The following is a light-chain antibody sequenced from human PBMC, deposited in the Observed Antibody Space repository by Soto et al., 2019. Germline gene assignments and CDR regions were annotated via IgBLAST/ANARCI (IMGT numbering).Light chain of an antibody. CDR1: QSLVYSDGNTY. CDR2: KVS. V-gene: IGKV2-30*01. J-gene: IGKJ2*01. Sequence: DVVMTQSPLSLPVTLGQPASISCRSSQSLVYSDGNTYLNWFQQRPGQSPRRLIYKVSNRDSGVPDRFSGSGSGTDFTLKISRVEAEDVGVYYCMQGTHWPPSPLQKHTFGQGTKLEIK. CDR3: MQGTHWPPSPLQKHT.